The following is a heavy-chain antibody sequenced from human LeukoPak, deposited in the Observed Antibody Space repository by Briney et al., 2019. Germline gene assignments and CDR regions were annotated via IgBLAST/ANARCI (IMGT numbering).Heavy chain of an antibody. CDR3: ASERYSSSCFDY. CDR2: ISSSSTI. D-gene: IGHD6-13*01. Sequence: GGSLRLSCAASGFTFSDYYMNWVRQAPGKGLEWVSSISSSSTIYYADSVKGRFTISRDNAKNSLYLQTNSLRAEDTAVYYCASERYSSSCFDYWGQGTLVTVSS. CDR1: GFTFSDYY. J-gene: IGHJ4*02. V-gene: IGHV3-69-1*01.